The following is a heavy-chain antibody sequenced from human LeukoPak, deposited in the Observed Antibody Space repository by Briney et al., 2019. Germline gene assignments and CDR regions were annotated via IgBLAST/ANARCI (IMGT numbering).Heavy chain of an antibody. CDR3: ARGRSYYDCTGYAY. Sequence: PSETLSLTCTVSGGSMSSYYWSWIRQPPGKGLEWIGYIYYSGSTNYNPSLKSRVTISVDTSKNQFSLKLTSVSAADTAVYYCARGRSYYDCTGYAYWGQGTQVTVSS. J-gene: IGHJ4*02. CDR2: IYYSGST. D-gene: IGHD3-22*01. CDR1: GGSMSSYY. V-gene: IGHV4-59*12.